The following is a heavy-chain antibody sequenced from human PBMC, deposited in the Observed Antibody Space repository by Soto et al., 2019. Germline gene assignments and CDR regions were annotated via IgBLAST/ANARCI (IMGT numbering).Heavy chain of an antibody. J-gene: IGHJ4*02. CDR3: AAGTEWRFDY. D-gene: IGHD3-3*01. CDR2: ISYDGSNK. CDR1: GFTFSSYA. V-gene: IGHV3-30-3*01. Sequence: QVQLVESGGGVVQPGRSLRLSCAASGFTFSSYAMHWVRQAPGKGLEWVAVISYDGSNKYYADSVKGRFTISRDNSKNTMDLQMNSLRAEDKAVYYCAAGTEWRFDYWGQGTLVTVSS.